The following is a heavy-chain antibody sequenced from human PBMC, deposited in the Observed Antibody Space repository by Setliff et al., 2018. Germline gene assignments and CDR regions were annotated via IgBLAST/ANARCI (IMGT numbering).Heavy chain of an antibody. D-gene: IGHD6-19*01. J-gene: IGHJ5*02. CDR3: ARAETWAVAGIFWFDP. CDR1: GYAFTSYA. Sequence: ASVTVSCKASGYAFTSYAVHWVRQAPGQRLEWMGWINAGNGKTKYSQEFQGRVTITRNTSASTAYMELRSLRSEDMAVYYCARAETWAVAGIFWFDPWGQGTLVTVSS. V-gene: IGHV1-3*03. CDR2: INAGNGKT.